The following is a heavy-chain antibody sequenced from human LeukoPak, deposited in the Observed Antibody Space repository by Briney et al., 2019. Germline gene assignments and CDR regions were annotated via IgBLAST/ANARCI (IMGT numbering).Heavy chain of an antibody. CDR3: TTDLIKQQLVPWRVWGDLNS. V-gene: IGHV3-15*01. D-gene: IGHD6-13*01. J-gene: IGHJ5*02. CDR1: GFTFSSYA. Sequence: PGGSLRPSCAASGFTFSSYAMHWVRQAPGKGLEWVGRIKSKTDGGTTDYAAPVKGRFTISRDDSKNTLYLQMNSLKTEDTAVYYCTTDLIKQQLVPWRVWGDLNSWGQGTLVTVSS. CDR2: IKSKTDGGTT.